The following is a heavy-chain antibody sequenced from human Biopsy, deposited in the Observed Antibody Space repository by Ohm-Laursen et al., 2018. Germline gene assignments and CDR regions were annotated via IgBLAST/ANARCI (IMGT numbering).Heavy chain of an antibody. Sequence: SLRLSCAAPGFTFNNYGMQWVRQAPGKGLEWVAFIFYDGSNTYYADSVKGRFTVSRDNSRDTLYLQMSSLRAEDTAVYYCAKDRYNYTPIGGFSMDVWGQGTTVTVSS. CDR1: GFTFNNYG. CDR3: AKDRYNYTPIGGFSMDV. CDR2: IFYDGSNT. V-gene: IGHV3-30*02. J-gene: IGHJ6*02. D-gene: IGHD5-18*01.